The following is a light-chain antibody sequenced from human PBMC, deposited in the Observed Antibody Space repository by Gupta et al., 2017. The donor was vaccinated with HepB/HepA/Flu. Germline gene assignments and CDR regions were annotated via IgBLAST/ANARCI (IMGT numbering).Light chain of an antibody. CDR1: SNDVGGYNY. CDR2: DVS. V-gene: IGLV2-11*01. J-gene: IGLJ2*01. Sequence: QSPLTQPRSVSASPGPSVTISCTRSSNDVGGYNYVYWYQQHPGKAPKLMIYDVSKRPSGVPDRFSGSKSGNTASLTISGLQAEDEADYYCCSYAGSYTSFGGGTKLTVL. CDR3: CSYAGSYTS.